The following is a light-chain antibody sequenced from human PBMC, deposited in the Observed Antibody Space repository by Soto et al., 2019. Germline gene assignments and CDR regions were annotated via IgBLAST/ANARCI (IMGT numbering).Light chain of an antibody. Sequence: EIVMTQSPATLSASPGERVSLSCRASQSVGSDLAWYLQKPGQAPSLLVYGASTRATGMPARFSGSGSGTEFHLTISSLQSEDFAVYYCQQYNNWPHTFGQGTKLEIK. V-gene: IGKV3-15*01. J-gene: IGKJ2*01. CDR3: QQYNNWPHT. CDR1: QSVGSD. CDR2: GAS.